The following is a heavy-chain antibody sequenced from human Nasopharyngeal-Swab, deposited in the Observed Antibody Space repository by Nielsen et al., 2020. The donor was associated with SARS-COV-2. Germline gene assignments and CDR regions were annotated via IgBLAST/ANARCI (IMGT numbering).Heavy chain of an antibody. CDR2: IIPILGIA. J-gene: IGHJ4*02. V-gene: IGHV1-69*10. D-gene: IGHD3-9*01. Sequence: SVKVSCKASGYTFTSYAMHWVRQAPGQGLEWMGGIIPILGIANYAQKFQGRVTITADKSTSTAYMELSSLRSEDTAVYYCAREARAGILTGPHLDYWGQGTLVTVSS. CDR1: GYTFTSYA. CDR3: AREARAGILTGPHLDY.